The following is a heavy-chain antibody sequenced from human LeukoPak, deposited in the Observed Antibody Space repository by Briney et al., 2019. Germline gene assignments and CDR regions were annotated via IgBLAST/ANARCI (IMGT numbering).Heavy chain of an antibody. V-gene: IGHV3-23*01. CDR1: GFTFRIYG. D-gene: IGHD4-17*01. J-gene: IGHJ4*02. Sequence: GGSLRLSCAASGFTFRIYGMNWVRQAPGKGLEWVSTISGSGASTYYADSMKGRFTISRDNSKNTLYLQMNSLRAEDTAVYYCARGDDYGDANFDYWGQGTLVTVPS. CDR2: ISGSGAST. CDR3: ARGDDYGDANFDY.